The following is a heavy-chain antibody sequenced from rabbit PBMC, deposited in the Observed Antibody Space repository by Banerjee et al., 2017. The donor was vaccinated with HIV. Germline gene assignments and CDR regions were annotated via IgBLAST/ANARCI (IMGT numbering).Heavy chain of an antibody. J-gene: IGHJ4*01. CDR2: IYAGSSGGT. D-gene: IGHD1-1*01. CDR1: GFSFSTPYW. V-gene: IGHV1S45*01. Sequence: QEQLVESGGGLVQPGGTLTLTCKASGFSFSTPYWICWVRQAPGKGLEWIACIYAGSSGGTAYASWAKGRFTISSDNAQNTVDLQMNSLTAADTATYFCVRNLYSGNNLWGQGTLVTVS. CDR3: VRNLYSGNNL.